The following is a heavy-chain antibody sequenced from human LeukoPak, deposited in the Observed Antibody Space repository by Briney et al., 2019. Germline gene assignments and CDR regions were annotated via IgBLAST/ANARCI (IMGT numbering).Heavy chain of an antibody. D-gene: IGHD3-22*01. Sequence: SETLSLTCTVSGGSISSYYWSWIRQPPGKGLEWIGYIYYSGSTNYNPSLKSRVTISVDTSKNQFSLKLGSVTAADTAVYYCATPDNSGYYYLYWGQGTLVTVSS. CDR1: GGSISSYY. V-gene: IGHV4-59*08. J-gene: IGHJ4*02. CDR3: ATPDNSGYYYLY. CDR2: IYYSGST.